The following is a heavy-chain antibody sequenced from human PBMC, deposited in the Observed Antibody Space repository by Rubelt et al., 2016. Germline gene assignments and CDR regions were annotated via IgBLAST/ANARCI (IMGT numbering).Heavy chain of an antibody. J-gene: IGHJ5*02. D-gene: IGHD6-19*01. CDR2: VSAYKGNT. Sequence: QVQLVQSGAEVKKPGASVKVSCKASGYTFTSYGISWVRQAPGQGLEWMGWVSAYKGNTNHAQKLPGRVTMTTDRSTSTAYMELRSLRSDDTAVYYCARDKEWLATRGFQNWFDPWGQGTLVTVSS. CDR3: ARDKEWLATRGFQNWFDP. V-gene: IGHV1-18*01. CDR1: GYTFTSYG.